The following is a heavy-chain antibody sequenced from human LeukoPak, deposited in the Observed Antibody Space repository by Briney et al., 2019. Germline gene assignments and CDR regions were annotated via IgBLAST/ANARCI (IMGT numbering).Heavy chain of an antibody. Sequence: SLRLSCAAAGFTFDDYAMHWVRQAPGKGLEWVSGISWNSGSIGYADSVKGRFTISRDYAKNSLYLQMNSLRAEDTALYYCAKGGPQNYYAKGYYYGMDFWGQGTTVTVSS. D-gene: IGHD3-10*01. V-gene: IGHV3-9*01. CDR2: ISWNSGSI. J-gene: IGHJ6*02. CDR1: GFTFDDYA. CDR3: AKGGPQNYYAKGYYYGMDF.